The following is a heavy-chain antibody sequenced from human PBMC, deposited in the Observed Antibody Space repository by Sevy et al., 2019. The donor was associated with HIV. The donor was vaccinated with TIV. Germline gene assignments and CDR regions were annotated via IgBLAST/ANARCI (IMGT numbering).Heavy chain of an antibody. Sequence: GGSLRLSCAISGFIVNDKYIIWVRQAPGKGLEWVSVIFSSGSTYYADSAMGRFTISRDNSKNTVYLQMNSVRAEDTAVYYCVSLFLSYRSGWSYFDYWGQGTLVTVSS. V-gene: IGHV3-66*02. CDR2: IFSSGST. J-gene: IGHJ4*02. D-gene: IGHD6-19*01. CDR3: VSLFLSYRSGWSYFDY. CDR1: GFIVNDKY.